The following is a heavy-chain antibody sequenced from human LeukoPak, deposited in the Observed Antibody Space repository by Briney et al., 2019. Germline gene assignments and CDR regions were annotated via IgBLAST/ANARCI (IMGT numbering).Heavy chain of an antibody. CDR1: GFTFSSYS. D-gene: IGHD7-27*01. V-gene: IGHV3-21*01. Sequence: GRSLRLSCAASGFTFSSYSMNWVCQAPGKGLEWVSSISSSSSYIYYADSVMGRFTISRDNAKNSLYLQMNSLRAEDTAVYYCAKDIGPSLGMVDYWGQGTLVTVSS. J-gene: IGHJ4*02. CDR3: AKDIGPSLGMVDY. CDR2: ISSSSSYI.